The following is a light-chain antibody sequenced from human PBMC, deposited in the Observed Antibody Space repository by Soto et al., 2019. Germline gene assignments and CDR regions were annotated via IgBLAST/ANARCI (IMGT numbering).Light chain of an antibody. CDR1: QDVSRY. Sequence: DIQLTQSPSFLSASVGDRVTITCRASQDVSRYLAWYQQKPGKAPNLLIYAASTLRSGVPSRFSGSGSETDITLTISSLQPEDFATYYCQQLNSYVFAFGPGTKVDIK. CDR2: AAS. CDR3: QQLNSYVFA. J-gene: IGKJ3*01. V-gene: IGKV1-9*01.